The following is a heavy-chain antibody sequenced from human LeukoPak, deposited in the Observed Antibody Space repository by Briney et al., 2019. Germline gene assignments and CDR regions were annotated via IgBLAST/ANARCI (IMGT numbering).Heavy chain of an antibody. CDR1: GFTFSSYS. Sequence: PGGSLRLSCAASGFTFSSYSMNWVRQAPGMGLEWVSYISSSSSTIYYADSVKGRFTISRDNAKNSLYLQMNSLRAEDTAVYYCARDRSSDYYYYGMDVWGQGTTVTVSS. CDR2: ISSSSSTI. V-gene: IGHV3-48*04. J-gene: IGHJ6*02. CDR3: ARDRSSDYYYYGMDV.